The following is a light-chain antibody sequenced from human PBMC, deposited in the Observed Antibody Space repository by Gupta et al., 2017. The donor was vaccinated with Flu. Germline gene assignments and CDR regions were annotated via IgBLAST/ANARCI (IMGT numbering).Light chain of an antibody. CDR2: GTS. CDR3: QQFPLT. CDR1: QSIGDK. Sequence: SPGESAALSCMASQSIGDKLAWYQQKPGQAPRLLIYGTSTRATGVPARFSGSGSGTEFTLTISSLQSEDFGVYYCQQFPLTFGGGTRVEVK. V-gene: IGKV3-15*01. J-gene: IGKJ4*01.